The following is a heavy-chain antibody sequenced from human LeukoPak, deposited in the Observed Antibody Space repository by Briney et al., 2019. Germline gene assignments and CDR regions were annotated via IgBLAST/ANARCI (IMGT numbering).Heavy chain of an antibody. CDR1: GFTFSSYA. V-gene: IGHV3-23*01. Sequence: GGSLRLSCAASGFTFSSYAMSWVRQAPGKGLEWVSAISGSGGSTYYADSVKGRFTISRDNSKNTLYLQMNSLRAEDTAVYYCAKDRSSGWYSPGAFGIWGQGTMVTVSS. CDR3: AKDRSSGWYSPGAFGI. J-gene: IGHJ3*02. D-gene: IGHD6-19*01. CDR2: ISGSGGST.